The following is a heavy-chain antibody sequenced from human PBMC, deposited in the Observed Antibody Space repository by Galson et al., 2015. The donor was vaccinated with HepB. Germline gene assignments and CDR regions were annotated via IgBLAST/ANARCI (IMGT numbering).Heavy chain of an antibody. CDR1: GFTFSSYA. CDR2: ISYDGSNK. CDR3: ARARISLHSFDY. V-gene: IGHV3-30*04. Sequence: SLRLSCAASGFTFSSYAMHWVRQAPGKGLEWVAVISYDGSNKYYADSVKGRFTISRDNSKNTLYLQMNSLRAEDTAVYYCARARISLHSFDYWGQGTLVTVSS. J-gene: IGHJ4*02.